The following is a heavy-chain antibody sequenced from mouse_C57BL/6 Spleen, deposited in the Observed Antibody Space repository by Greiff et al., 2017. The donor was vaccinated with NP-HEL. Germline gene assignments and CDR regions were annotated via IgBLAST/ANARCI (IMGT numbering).Heavy chain of an antibody. J-gene: IGHJ4*01. V-gene: IGHV5-17*01. CDR2: ISSGSSTI. Sequence: EVKLVESGGGLVKPGGSLKLSCAASGFTFSDYGMHWVRQAPEKGLEWVAYISSGSSTIYYADTVQGRFTISRDNAKNTLFLQMTSLRSEDTAMYYCARRTSYYAMDYWGQGTSVTVTS. CDR1: GFTFSDYG. CDR3: ARRTSYYAMDY.